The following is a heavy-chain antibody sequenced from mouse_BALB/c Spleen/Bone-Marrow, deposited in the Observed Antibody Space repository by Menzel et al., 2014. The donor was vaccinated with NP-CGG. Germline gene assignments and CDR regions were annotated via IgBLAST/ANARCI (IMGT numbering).Heavy chain of an antibody. CDR1: GYTFTYYT. J-gene: IGHJ3*01. CDR2: INPNSDYT. CDR3: AREVYGSWFAY. Sequence: VQLQQSGAELARPGASVKMSCKASGYTFTYYTMYWVKQRPGQGLEWIGYINPNSDYTNYNQKFKDKATLTADKSPSTAYMQLSSLTSEDSAVYYCAREVYGSWFAYWGQGTLVTVSA. V-gene: IGHV1-4*01. D-gene: IGHD2-2*01.